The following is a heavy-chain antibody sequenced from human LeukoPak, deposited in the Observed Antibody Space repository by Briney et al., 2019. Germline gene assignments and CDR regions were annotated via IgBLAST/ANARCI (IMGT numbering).Heavy chain of an antibody. CDR2: IRGSGGDT. Sequence: GGSLRLSCAISGFTFSRYAMGWVRQSSGRGLEWVSGIRGSGGDTYYTESVMGRFTISRDLSTNTLFLQMNSLRPEDTAVYYCVKADVSVWYGNFDSWGQGTLVTVSS. V-gene: IGHV3-23*01. D-gene: IGHD6-19*01. J-gene: IGHJ5*01. CDR1: GFTFSRYA. CDR3: VKADVSVWYGNFDS.